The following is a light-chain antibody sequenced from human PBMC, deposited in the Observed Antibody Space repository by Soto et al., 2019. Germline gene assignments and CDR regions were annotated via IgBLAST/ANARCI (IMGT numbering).Light chain of an antibody. CDR1: SHDIGGYDF. Sequence: QSALTQPTSVSGSPGQSITISCTGTSHDIGGYDFVSWYQQYPGRAPRLLISEVSRRPSGVSTRFSGSKSGNTASLTISGLQADDEALYYCASYAGSSTPYVFGTGTKLTVL. CDR2: EVS. CDR3: ASYAGSSTPYV. J-gene: IGLJ1*01. V-gene: IGLV2-14*01.